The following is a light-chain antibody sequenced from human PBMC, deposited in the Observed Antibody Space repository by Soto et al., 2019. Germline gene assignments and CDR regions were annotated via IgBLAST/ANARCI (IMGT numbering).Light chain of an antibody. CDR2: DAS. Sequence: EIVLTQSPATLSLSPGERATLSCRASQSVSSYLAWYQQKPGQAPRLLIYDASNRATGIPARFSGSGSGTDVTLTIISLEPDDFVIYYCQQRSNWPPVTFGGGTKVEIK. CDR1: QSVSSY. V-gene: IGKV3-11*01. CDR3: QQRSNWPPVT. J-gene: IGKJ4*01.